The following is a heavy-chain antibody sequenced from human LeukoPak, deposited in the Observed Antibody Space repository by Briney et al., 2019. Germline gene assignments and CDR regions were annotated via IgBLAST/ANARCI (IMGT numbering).Heavy chain of an antibody. CDR1: GFTFSSYG. CDR2: IWYDGSNK. D-gene: IGHD3-22*01. J-gene: IGHJ4*02. CDR3: ARGRGYCDSSGLVDY. Sequence: GGSLRLSCAASGFTFSSYGMHWVRQAPGKGLEWVAVIWYDGSNKYYADSVKGRFTISRDNSKNTLYLQMNSLRAEDTAVYYCARGRGYCDSSGLVDYWGQGTLVTVSS. V-gene: IGHV3-33*01.